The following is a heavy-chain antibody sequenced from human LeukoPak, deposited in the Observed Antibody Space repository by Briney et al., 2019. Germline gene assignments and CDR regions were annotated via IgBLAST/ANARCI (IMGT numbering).Heavy chain of an antibody. CDR1: GGSFSGYY. V-gene: IGHV4-34*01. CDR2: INHSGST. J-gene: IGHJ5*02. CDR3: ARGEDYGDYWFDP. D-gene: IGHD4-17*01. Sequence: PSETLSLTCAVYGGSFSGYYWSWIRQPPGKGLEWIGEINHSGSTNYNPSLKSRVTISVDTSKNQFSLKLSSVTAADTAVYYCARGEDYGDYWFDPWGQGTLVTVSS.